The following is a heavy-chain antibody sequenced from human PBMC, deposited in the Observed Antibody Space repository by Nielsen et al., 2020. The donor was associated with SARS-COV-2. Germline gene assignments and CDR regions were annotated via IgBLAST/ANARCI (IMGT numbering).Heavy chain of an antibody. Sequence: GSLRLSCAVSGGSISSSNWWSWVRQPPGKGLEWIGEIYHSGSTNYNPSLKSRVTISVDKSKNQFSLKLSSVTAADTAVYYCARDGSRNPFDYWGQGTLVTVSS. CDR1: GGSISSSNW. V-gene: IGHV4-4*02. CDR2: IYHSGST. CDR3: ARDGSRNPFDY. D-gene: IGHD1-26*01. J-gene: IGHJ4*02.